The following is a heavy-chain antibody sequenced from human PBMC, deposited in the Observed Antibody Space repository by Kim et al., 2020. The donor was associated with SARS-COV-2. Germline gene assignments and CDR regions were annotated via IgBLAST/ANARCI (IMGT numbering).Heavy chain of an antibody. D-gene: IGHD6-13*01. Sequence: GGSLRLSCAASGFTFDDYAMHWVRQAPGKGLEWVSGISWNSGSIGYADSVKGRFTISRDNAKNSLYLQMNSLRAEDTALYYCAKDLAADESDAFDIWGQG. CDR3: AKDLAADESDAFDI. CDR1: GFTFDDYA. V-gene: IGHV3-9*01. J-gene: IGHJ3*02. CDR2: ISWNSGSI.